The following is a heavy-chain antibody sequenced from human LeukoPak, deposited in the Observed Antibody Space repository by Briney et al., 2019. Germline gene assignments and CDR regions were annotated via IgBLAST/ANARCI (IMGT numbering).Heavy chain of an antibody. CDR2: MNANNGNT. Sequence: GASVKVSCKASGYTFTNYPITWVRQATGQGLEWMGWMNANNGNTGYAQKFQGRATISRDTSINTAYMELSSLRSEDTAVYYCARFGGRAAKDDRLDYWGQGTLVTVSS. J-gene: IGHJ4*02. V-gene: IGHV1-8*03. CDR1: GYTFTNYP. CDR3: ARFGGRAAKDDRLDY. D-gene: IGHD3-16*01.